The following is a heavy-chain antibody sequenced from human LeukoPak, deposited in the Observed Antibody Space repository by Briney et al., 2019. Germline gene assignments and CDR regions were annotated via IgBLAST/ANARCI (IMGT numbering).Heavy chain of an antibody. CDR2: IRKKGYGGTT. J-gene: IGHJ3*02. V-gene: IGHV3-49*04. Sequence: GGSLGLSCTVSGFNFDDYVMSWVRQAPGKGLEWVGFIRKKGYGGTTEYAASVEGRFTISRDDSKGIAYLQMNSLKTEDTAVYYCARAEYDFWSGYYPLGGFDMWGQGTVVTVSS. D-gene: IGHD3-3*01. CDR1: GFNFDDYV. CDR3: ARAEYDFWSGYYPLGGFDM.